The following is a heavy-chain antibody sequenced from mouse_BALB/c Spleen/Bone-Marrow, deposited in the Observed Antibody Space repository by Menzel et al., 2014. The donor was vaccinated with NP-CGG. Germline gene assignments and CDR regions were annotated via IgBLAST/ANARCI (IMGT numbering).Heavy chain of an antibody. CDR1: GYTFTDYN. D-gene: IGHD2-14*01. CDR3: ATYYRYDWFAY. Sequence: EVQLQESGSELVKPGASVKISCKASGYTFTDYNMHWVKQSHGKSLEWIGYIYPYNGGTGYNQKFKSKATLTVDNSSSTAYMELRSLTSEDSAVYYCATYYRYDWFAYWGQGTLVTVSA. V-gene: IGHV1S29*02. J-gene: IGHJ3*01. CDR2: IYPYNGGT.